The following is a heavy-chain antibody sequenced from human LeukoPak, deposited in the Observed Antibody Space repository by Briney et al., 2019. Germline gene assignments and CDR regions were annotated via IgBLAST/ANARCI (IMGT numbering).Heavy chain of an antibody. Sequence: AASVKVSCKASGGTFSSYAISWVRQAPGQGLEWMGGIIPIFGTANYAQKFQGRVTITADESTSTAYMELSSLRSEDTAVYYCARSIAVAGTGFYYYYGMDVWGQGTTVTVSS. CDR1: GGTFSSYA. CDR3: ARSIAVAGTGFYYYYGMDV. J-gene: IGHJ6*02. D-gene: IGHD6-19*01. V-gene: IGHV1-69*13. CDR2: IIPIFGTA.